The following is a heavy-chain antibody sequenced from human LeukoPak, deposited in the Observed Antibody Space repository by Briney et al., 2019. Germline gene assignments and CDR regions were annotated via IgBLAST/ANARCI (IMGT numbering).Heavy chain of an antibody. V-gene: IGHV1-2*02. CDR3: ARPPVAGLANWFDP. CDR1: GYTFTGYY. J-gene: IGHJ5*02. CDR2: INPNSGGT. Sequence: ASVKVSCKASGYTFTGYYMHWVRQAPGQGLEWMGWINPNSGGTNYAQKFQGRVTMTRDTSISTAYMELSRLRSDDTAVYYCARPPVAGLANWFDPWGQGTLVTVSS. D-gene: IGHD6-19*01.